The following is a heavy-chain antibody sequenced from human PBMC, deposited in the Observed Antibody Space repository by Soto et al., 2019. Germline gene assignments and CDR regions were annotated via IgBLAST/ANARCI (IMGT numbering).Heavy chain of an antibody. CDR3: VCGGNFFVY. CDR2: LDQDGSER. CDR1: GFTFSTYW. Sequence: EVQLVESGGGLVQPGGSLRLSCVASGFTFSTYWMTWVRRPPGKGLEWVANLDQDGSERYYVDSVRGRFTISRDNAKNSLYLRMSSVRAEDTALYYSVCGGNFFVYWGQGTLVTVSP. V-gene: IGHV3-7*01. D-gene: IGHD3-16*01. J-gene: IGHJ4*02.